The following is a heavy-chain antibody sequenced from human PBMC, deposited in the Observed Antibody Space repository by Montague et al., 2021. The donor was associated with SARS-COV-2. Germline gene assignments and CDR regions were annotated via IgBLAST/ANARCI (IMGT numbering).Heavy chain of an antibody. CDR1: GGSISGYY. Sequence: SETLSLTCAVSGGSISGYYWSWIRQPPGKGLEWIGEINYSGSTNYNPSLRSRVTISVDTSKNQFSLKLSSVTAADTAVYYCARGYGDGCGCYRYLHWFDPWGQGTLVTVSS. CDR2: INYSGST. CDR3: ARGYGDGCGCYRYLHWFDP. D-gene: IGHD3-16*02. J-gene: IGHJ5*02. V-gene: IGHV4-34*01.